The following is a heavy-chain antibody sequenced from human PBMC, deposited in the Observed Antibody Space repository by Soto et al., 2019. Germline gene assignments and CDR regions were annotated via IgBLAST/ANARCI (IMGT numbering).Heavy chain of an antibody. CDR1: AGSITSDTYY. CDR2: ISYSGST. CDR3: ARYLLDFWSGQNGGVGMDV. V-gene: IGHV4-39*07. D-gene: IGHD3-3*01. Sequence: PSETLSLTCTVSAGSITSDTYYWGWIRQPPEKGLEWIASISYSGSTYYNPTLKSRLTISVDTSKSQFSLKLSSVTAADTAVYYCARYLLDFWSGQNGGVGMDVWGQGTTVTVSS. J-gene: IGHJ6*02.